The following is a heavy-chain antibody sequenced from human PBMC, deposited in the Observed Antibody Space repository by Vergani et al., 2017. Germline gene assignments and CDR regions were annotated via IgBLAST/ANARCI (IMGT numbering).Heavy chain of an antibody. V-gene: IGHV5-51*03. Sequence: EVQLVQSGAEVKKPGESLKISCKGSGYSFTSYWIVWVRQMPGKGLEWMGLIYPGDSDTRYSPSFQGQVTISADKSISTAYLQWSSLKASDTAMYYCARRLGYCSGGSCRGEFDYWGQGTLVTVSS. CDR2: IYPGDSDT. CDR1: GYSFTSYW. D-gene: IGHD2-15*01. J-gene: IGHJ4*02. CDR3: ARRLGYCSGGSCRGEFDY.